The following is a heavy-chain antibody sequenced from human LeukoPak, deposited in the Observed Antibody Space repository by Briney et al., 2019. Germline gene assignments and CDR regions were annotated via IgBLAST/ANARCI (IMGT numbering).Heavy chain of an antibody. J-gene: IGHJ4*02. CDR1: GGTFSSYA. V-gene: IGHV1-69*13. CDR2: IIPIFGTA. CDR3: ARDQNYYGSGRYYNVGY. D-gene: IGHD3-10*01. Sequence: SVKVSCKASGGTFSSYAISWVRQAPGQGLEWMGGIIPIFGTANYAQKFQGRVTITADESTSTAYMELSSLRSEDTAVYYCARDQNYYGSGRYYNVGYWGQGTLVTVSS.